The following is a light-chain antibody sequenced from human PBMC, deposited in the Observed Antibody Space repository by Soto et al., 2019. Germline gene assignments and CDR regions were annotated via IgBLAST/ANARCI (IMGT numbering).Light chain of an antibody. J-gene: IGLJ2*01. CDR2: DNN. CDR1: SSNIGNNY. CDR3: GSWDSSLSAVV. V-gene: IGLV1-51*01. Sequence: QSVLTQPPSVSVAPGQKVTISCSGSSSNIGNNYVSWYQQLPGTAPKLLIYDNNKRPSGIPDRFSGSKSGTSATLGITGLQTGDEADYYCGSWDSSLSAVVFGGGTKHTVL.